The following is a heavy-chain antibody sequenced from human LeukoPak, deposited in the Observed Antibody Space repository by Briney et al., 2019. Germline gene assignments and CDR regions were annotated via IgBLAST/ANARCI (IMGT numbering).Heavy chain of an antibody. CDR3: ARMKRLYDSSGYPYASDI. CDR2: INPNSGGT. D-gene: IGHD3-22*01. V-gene: IGHV1-2*02. J-gene: IGHJ3*02. CDR1: GYTFTGYY. Sequence: ASVKVSCKASGYTFTGYYMHWVRQAPGQGLEWMGWINPNSGGTNYAQKFQGRVTMTRDTSISTAYMEPSRLRSDDTAVYYCARMKRLYDSSGYPYASDIWGQGTMVTVSS.